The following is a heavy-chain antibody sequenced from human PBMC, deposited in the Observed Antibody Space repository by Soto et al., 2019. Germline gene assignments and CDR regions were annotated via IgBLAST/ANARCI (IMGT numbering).Heavy chain of an antibody. CDR1: GLTFSSYA. CDR2: ISGSGGST. Sequence: PGGSLRLSCAASGLTFSSYAMSWVRQAPGKGLEWVSAISGSGGSTYYADSVKGRFTISRDNSKNTLYLQMNSLRAEDTAVYYCARGSGYLDAFDIWGQGKMVTV. V-gene: IGHV3-23*01. J-gene: IGHJ3*02. D-gene: IGHD3-22*01. CDR3: ARGSGYLDAFDI.